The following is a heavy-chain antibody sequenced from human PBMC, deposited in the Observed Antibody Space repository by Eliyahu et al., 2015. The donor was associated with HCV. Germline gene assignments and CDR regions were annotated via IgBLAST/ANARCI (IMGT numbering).Heavy chain of an antibody. D-gene: IGHD2-21*01. Sequence: QVKLLESGPGLVRPSQTLSLTCTVSGDSISSHSYFWSWIRQLPGRGLEWIGCLSYSGSTDYNPSLKNLVTISVGTSWNQFSLKVHSVTAADTAVYFCARGVKAYRDAFEVWGQGTTVTVSS. V-gene: IGHV4-31*01. CDR2: LSYSGST. J-gene: IGHJ3*01. CDR1: GDSISSHSYF. CDR3: ARGVKAYRDAFEV.